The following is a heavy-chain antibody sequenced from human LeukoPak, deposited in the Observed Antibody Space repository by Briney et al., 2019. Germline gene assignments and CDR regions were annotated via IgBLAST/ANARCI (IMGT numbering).Heavy chain of an antibody. CDR3: ARDPYSRSSGSGDY. CDR2: IWYDGRNK. J-gene: IGHJ4*02. CDR1: GFTFSSYG. V-gene: IGHV3-33*01. Sequence: GGALRLSCAASGFTFSSYGMHWVRQAPGNGLDWVAVIWYDGRNKHYADSVKGRFTIPRDNARNTLFLKLNSLRAEYTAVYYCARDPYSRSSGSGDYWGQGTLVTVSS. D-gene: IGHD6-13*01.